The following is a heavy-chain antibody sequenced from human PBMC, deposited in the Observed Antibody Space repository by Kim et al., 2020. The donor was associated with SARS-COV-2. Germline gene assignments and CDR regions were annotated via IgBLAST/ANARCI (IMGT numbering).Heavy chain of an antibody. CDR1: GGSFSGYY. CDR2: INHSGST. Sequence: SETLSLTCAVYGGSFSGYYWSWIRQPPGKGLEWIGEINHSGSTNYNPSLKSRVTISVDTSKNQFSLKLSSVTAADTAVYYCAILGYSSSWLPNDYWGQGT. J-gene: IGHJ4*02. D-gene: IGHD6-13*01. CDR3: AILGYSSSWLPNDY. V-gene: IGHV4-34*01.